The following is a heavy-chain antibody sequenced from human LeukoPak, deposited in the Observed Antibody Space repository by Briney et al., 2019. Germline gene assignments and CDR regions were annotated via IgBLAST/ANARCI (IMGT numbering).Heavy chain of an antibody. Sequence: PGRSLRLSCAASGFTFDNYAMNWVRHVPGKGLEWISLISWNSGTIGYADSVKGRFTISRDNANNFLYLQMNSLRAEDTALYYCARVYETKGYLYWGQGSLVTVSS. J-gene: IGHJ4*02. D-gene: IGHD3-22*01. CDR2: ISWNSGTI. CDR1: GFTFDNYA. CDR3: ARVYETKGYLY. V-gene: IGHV3-9*01.